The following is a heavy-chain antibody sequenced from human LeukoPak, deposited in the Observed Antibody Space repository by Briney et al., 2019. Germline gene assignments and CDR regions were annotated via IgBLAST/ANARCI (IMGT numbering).Heavy chain of an antibody. CDR2: VRTRGNPT. J-gene: IGHJ4*02. D-gene: IGHD5-12*01. Sequence: PGGSLRLSCAASGFRFDSYPMNWVRQPPGKGMEWLSNVRTRGNPTSYADSVRGRFTISRDNAKKSLFLQINSLRVEDTAVYFCVRDVGYAFDYWGQGVLVIVSS. CDR3: VRDVGYAFDY. CDR1: GFRFDSYP. V-gene: IGHV3-48*01.